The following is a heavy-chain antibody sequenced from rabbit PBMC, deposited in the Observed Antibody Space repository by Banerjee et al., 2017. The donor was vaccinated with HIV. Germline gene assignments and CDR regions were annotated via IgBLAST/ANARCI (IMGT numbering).Heavy chain of an antibody. CDR2: IAAGGSGNT. CDR1: GIDFSTYG. D-gene: IGHD1-1*01. V-gene: IGHV1S45*01. CDR3: ARGRYVTSESHLAVDWLNL. Sequence: QEQLVESGGGLVTLGGSLKLSCKASGIDFSTYGISWVRQAPGKGLEWIACIAAGGSGNTYYASWAKGRFTVSETSSTTVTLHMSSLTAADTATYFCARGRYVTSESHLAVDWLNLWGPGTLVTVS. J-gene: IGHJ6*01.